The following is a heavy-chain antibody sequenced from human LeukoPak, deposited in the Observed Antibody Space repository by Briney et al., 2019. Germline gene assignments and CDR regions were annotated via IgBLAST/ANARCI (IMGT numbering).Heavy chain of an antibody. D-gene: IGHD3-10*01. CDR2: ISYDGSNK. CDR1: GFTVSSYG. Sequence: PGGSLRLSCAASGFTVSSYGMEWGRQAPGKGQERVAVISYDGSNKYYADSVKGRFTISRDNSKNTLYLQMNSLRAEDTAVYYCAKDFITMVRGVIDYWGQGTLVTVSS. V-gene: IGHV3-30*18. J-gene: IGHJ4*02. CDR3: AKDFITMVRGVIDY.